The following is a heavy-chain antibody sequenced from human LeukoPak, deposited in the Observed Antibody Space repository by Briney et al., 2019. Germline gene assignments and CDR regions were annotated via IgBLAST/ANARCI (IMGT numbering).Heavy chain of an antibody. V-gene: IGHV3-7*01. CDR1: GFSFSGYW. CDR2: IKQDESEK. J-gene: IGHJ4*02. Sequence: PGGSLRLSCAASGFSFSGYWMTWVRQAPGKGLEWVANIKQDESEKNYVDSVKGRFTISRDNAKNSLYLQMNSLRAEDTAVYYCARDSGGINSFDYWGQGTLVTVSS. D-gene: IGHD3-10*01. CDR3: ARDSGGINSFDY.